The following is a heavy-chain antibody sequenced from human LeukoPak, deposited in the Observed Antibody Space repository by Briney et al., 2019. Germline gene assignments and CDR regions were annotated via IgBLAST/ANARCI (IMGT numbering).Heavy chain of an antibody. D-gene: IGHD4-17*01. CDR2: IRSKAYGGTT. CDR1: GFTFGDYA. J-gene: IGHJ4*02. CDR3: TRVSGDGDHSRY. V-gene: IGHV3-49*04. Sequence: GGSLRLSCTASGFTFGDYAMSWDRQAPGKGLEWVGFIRSKAYGGTTEYAASVKGRFTISRDDPKSIAYLQMNSLKTEDTAVYYCTRVSGDGDHSRYWGQGTLVTVSS.